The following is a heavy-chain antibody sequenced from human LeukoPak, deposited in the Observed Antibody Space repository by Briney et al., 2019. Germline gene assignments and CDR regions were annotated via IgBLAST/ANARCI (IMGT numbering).Heavy chain of an antibody. CDR3: ARSSIAAAGIFYFDY. CDR2: IYYSGST. Sequence: PSETLSLTCTVSGGSISSYYWSWIRQPPGKGLEWIGYIYYSGSTNYNPSLKSRVTISVDTSKNQFSLKLSSVTAADTAVYYCARSSIAAAGIFYFDYWGQGTLVTVSS. D-gene: IGHD6-13*01. J-gene: IGHJ4*02. CDR1: GGSISSYY. V-gene: IGHV4-59*01.